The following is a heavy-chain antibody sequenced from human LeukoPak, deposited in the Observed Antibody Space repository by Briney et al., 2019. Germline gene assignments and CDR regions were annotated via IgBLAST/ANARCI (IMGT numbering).Heavy chain of an antibody. CDR1: GFTFSRYA. J-gene: IGHJ4*02. V-gene: IGHV3-23*01. CDR3: AKDRGYGAYETIDY. Sequence: GGSLRLSCAASGFTFSRYAMTWVRQAPGKGLEWVSTISGGGGGTFYAASVKGRFTISRDDSKSTLSLQMNSLRAEDTAVYDCAKDRGYGAYETIDYWGQGTLVTVSS. D-gene: IGHD5-12*01. CDR2: ISGGGGGT.